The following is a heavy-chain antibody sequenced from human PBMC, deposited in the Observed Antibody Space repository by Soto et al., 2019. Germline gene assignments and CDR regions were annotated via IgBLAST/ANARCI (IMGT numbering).Heavy chain of an antibody. CDR3: ARDRVQNTHDY. CDR2: MNQDGSQI. Sequence: GGSLRLSCAVSGFRFSSYWMTWVRQSPGQGLEWLAYMNQDGSQIYYVDSVRGRFTISRDNAKNSLYLQMNSLRVDDTAVYYCARDRVQNTHDYWGQGVSVAVSS. J-gene: IGHJ4*02. D-gene: IGHD1-1*01. V-gene: IGHV3-7*01. CDR1: GFRFSSYW.